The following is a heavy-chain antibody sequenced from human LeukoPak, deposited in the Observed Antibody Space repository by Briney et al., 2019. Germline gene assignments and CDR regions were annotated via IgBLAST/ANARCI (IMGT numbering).Heavy chain of an antibody. CDR1: GFAFPTYA. V-gene: IGHV3-7*01. Sequence: GGSLRLSCVASGFAFPTYAMMWVRQVPGKGLEWVASIKQDGSQKSYVDSVKGRFTISRDNAKNSLSLQMDSLRGEDTAVYYCARDRDVVVPAVPYYFDYWGQGTLVTVSS. CDR3: ARDRDVVVPAVPYYFDY. D-gene: IGHD2-2*01. CDR2: IKQDGSQK. J-gene: IGHJ4*02.